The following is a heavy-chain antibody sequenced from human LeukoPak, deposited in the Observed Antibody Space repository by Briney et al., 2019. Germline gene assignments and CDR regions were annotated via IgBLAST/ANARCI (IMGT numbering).Heavy chain of an antibody. Sequence: KPSETLSLTCTVSGGSISSYYWSWIRQPPGKGLEWIGYIYYSGSTNYNPSLKSRVTISLDTSKNQLPLKLSSVTTADTAVYYCARGQAALWFGELWGQGTLVTVSS. CDR2: IYYSGST. CDR1: GGSISSYY. D-gene: IGHD3-10*01. V-gene: IGHV4-59*01. J-gene: IGHJ4*02. CDR3: ARGQAALWFGEL.